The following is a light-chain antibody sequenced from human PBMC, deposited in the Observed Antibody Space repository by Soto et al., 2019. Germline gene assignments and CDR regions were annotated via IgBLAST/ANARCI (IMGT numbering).Light chain of an antibody. CDR2: DAS. Sequence: IQMTQSPSSLSASVGDRVTITFQASQSISSYLNWYQQKPGKAPKLLIYDASSLQGGVPSRFSGSGSGTDFTLTISSLQPEDFATYYCLQDYDYLWTFGQGTRLEI. CDR1: QSISSY. J-gene: IGKJ5*01. CDR3: LQDYDYLWT. V-gene: IGKV1-6*01.